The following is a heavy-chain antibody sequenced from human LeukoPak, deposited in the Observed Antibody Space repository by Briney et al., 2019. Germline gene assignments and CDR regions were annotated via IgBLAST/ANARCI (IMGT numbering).Heavy chain of an antibody. D-gene: IGHD2-15*01. Sequence: GRSLRLSCAASGFTLDDYAMHWVRQAPGKGLEWVSGISWNSGSIGYADSVKGRFTISRDNAKKSLYLQMNSLRAEDTALYYRAKDTGSEVAFDIWGQGTRVIVSS. J-gene: IGHJ3*02. CDR3: AKDTGSEVAFDI. V-gene: IGHV3-9*01. CDR1: GFTLDDYA. CDR2: ISWNSGSI.